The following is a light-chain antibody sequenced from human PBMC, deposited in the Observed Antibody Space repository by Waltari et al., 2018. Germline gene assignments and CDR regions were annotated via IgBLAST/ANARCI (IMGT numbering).Light chain of an antibody. CDR2: DAS. J-gene: IGKJ4*01. CDR1: QSVSSY. V-gene: IGKV3-11*01. Sequence: EIVLTQSPATLSLSPGERATLSCRASQSVSSYLAWYQQTPGQAPRLLIYDASNRATGIPARFSGSGSGTDFTLTINSLQPEDFATYYCQQADSFPLTFGGGTKVEI. CDR3: QQADSFPLT.